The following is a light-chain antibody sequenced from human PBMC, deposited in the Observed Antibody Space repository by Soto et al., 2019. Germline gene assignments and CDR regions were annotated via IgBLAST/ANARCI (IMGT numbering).Light chain of an antibody. CDR2: GAS. V-gene: IGKV3-15*01. Sequence: EVVMTQSPATLSVSPGERATLSCRASQSVSSNLAWYQQKPSQAPRLLIYGASTRATGIPARLSGSWSGTEFTLTISRLQYEDFAVYYFQQYNNWPPWTVGQGTNVEI. CDR1: QSVSSN. J-gene: IGKJ1*01. CDR3: QQYNNWPPWT.